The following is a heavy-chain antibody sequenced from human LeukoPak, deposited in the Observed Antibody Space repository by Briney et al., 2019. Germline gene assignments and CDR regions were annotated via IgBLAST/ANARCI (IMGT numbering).Heavy chain of an antibody. CDR1: GYTFTGYY. CDR3: ARHDPAYFFYYGMDV. V-gene: IGHV1-2*02. CDR2: INPNSGGT. D-gene: IGHD2-2*01. J-gene: IGHJ6*02. Sequence: ASVKVSCKASGYTFTGYYMHWVRQAPGQGLEWMGWINPNSGGTNYAQNFQGRVTMTRDTSISTAYMELSRLRSDDTAIYYCARHDPAYFFYYGMDVWGQGTAVTVSS.